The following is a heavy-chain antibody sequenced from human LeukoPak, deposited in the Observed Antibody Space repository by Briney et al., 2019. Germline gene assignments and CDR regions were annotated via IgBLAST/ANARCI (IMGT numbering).Heavy chain of an antibody. CDR2: ISFDESDK. V-gene: IGHV3-30*18. CDR1: GFTFSTYG. CDR3: VKDLKGYEEV. Sequence: GRSLRLSCETSGFTFSTYGMHWVRQAPGKGLEWVALISFDESDKSYGTSVKGRFTISRDNSKNTVSLRINSLRVEDTGMYYCVKDLKGYEEVWGQGTLVTVSS. J-gene: IGHJ4*02. D-gene: IGHD5-12*01.